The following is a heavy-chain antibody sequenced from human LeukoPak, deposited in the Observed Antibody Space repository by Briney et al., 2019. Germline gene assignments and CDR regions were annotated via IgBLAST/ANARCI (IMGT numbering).Heavy chain of an antibody. D-gene: IGHD6-13*01. CDR3: ARENYSSSWANWFDP. Sequence: AVTVSCMASVCTFSSYASSWVRQAPGQGLEWMGRIIHIFGIANYAQKFHGRVTINEDKSTSTDYMELSSLRSEDTAVYYCARENYSSSWANWFDPWGQGTLVTVSS. J-gene: IGHJ5*02. V-gene: IGHV1-69*10. CDR2: IIHIFGIA. CDR1: VCTFSSYA.